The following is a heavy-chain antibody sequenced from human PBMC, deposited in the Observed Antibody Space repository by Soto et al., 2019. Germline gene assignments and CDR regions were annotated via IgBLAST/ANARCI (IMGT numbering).Heavy chain of an antibody. D-gene: IGHD3-10*01. Sequence: TSETLSLTCTVSGGSISSSSYYWGWIRQPPGKGLEWIGSIFYSGSTYYNPSLKSRVTISVDTSKNQFSLKLSSVTAADTAVYYCAREPGVWGQGTLVTVSS. CDR3: AREPGV. V-gene: IGHV4-39*07. CDR1: GGSISSSSYY. J-gene: IGHJ4*02. CDR2: IFYSGST.